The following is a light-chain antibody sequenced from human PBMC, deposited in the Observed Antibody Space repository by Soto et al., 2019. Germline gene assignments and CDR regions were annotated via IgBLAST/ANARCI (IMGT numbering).Light chain of an antibody. Sequence: EIVLTQSPATLSLSPGQRATFSCRASQSVSSYLAWYQQKPGQPPRLLIYDASTRATGIPARFSGSGSRTDLTLTISSLEPEDFAVYYCQQHNNWPPSITFGQGTRLEIK. CDR1: QSVSSY. J-gene: IGKJ5*01. CDR3: QQHNNWPPSIT. CDR2: DAS. V-gene: IGKV3-11*01.